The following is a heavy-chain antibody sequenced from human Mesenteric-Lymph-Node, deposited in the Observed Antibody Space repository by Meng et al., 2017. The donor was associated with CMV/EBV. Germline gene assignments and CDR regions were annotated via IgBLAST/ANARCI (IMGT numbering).Heavy chain of an antibody. Sequence: GESLKISCAASGFTFSGHVMSWVRQAPGKGLEWVSGISGSGDSTYYADSVKGRFTISRDNSKNMVYLQMRGLRLEDTAVYYCARVFYDSSGYNFDYWGQGTLVTVSS. CDR3: ARVFYDSSGYNFDY. CDR2: ISGSGDST. D-gene: IGHD3-22*01. J-gene: IGHJ4*02. V-gene: IGHV3-23*01. CDR1: GFTFSGHV.